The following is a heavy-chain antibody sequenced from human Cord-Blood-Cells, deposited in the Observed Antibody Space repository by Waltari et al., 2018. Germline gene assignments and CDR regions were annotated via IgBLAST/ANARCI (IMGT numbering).Heavy chain of an antibody. D-gene: IGHD1-7*01. CDR1: GFTFSDHY. CDR2: TRNKANSYTT. CDR3: ARDLWTGTTDY. Sequence: EVQLVESGGGLVQPGGSLRLSCAASGFTFSDHYMDWVRQAPGKGLEWVGRTRNKANSYTTEYAASVKDRFTISRDDSKNSLYLQMNSLKTEDTAVYYCARDLWTGTTDYWGQGTLVTVSS. V-gene: IGHV3-72*01. J-gene: IGHJ4*02.